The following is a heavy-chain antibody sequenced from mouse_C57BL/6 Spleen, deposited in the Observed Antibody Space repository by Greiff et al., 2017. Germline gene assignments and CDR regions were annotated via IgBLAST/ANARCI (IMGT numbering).Heavy chain of an antibody. CDR1: GFTFSSYA. CDR2: ISSGGDYS. D-gene: IGHD1-1*01. CDR3: TRDSSPYYFDY. Sequence: EVMLVESGEGLVKPGGSLKLSCAASGFTFSSYAMSWVRQTPEKRLEWVAYISSGGDYSYYADTVKGRFTISRDNARNTLYLQMSCLKSEDTAMYYCTRDSSPYYFDYWGQGTTLTVSS. J-gene: IGHJ2*01. V-gene: IGHV5-9-1*02.